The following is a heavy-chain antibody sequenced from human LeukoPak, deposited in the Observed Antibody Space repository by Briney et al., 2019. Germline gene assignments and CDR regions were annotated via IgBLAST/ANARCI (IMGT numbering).Heavy chain of an antibody. J-gene: IGHJ3*02. V-gene: IGHV3-30-3*01. CDR3: ARDGNYYDSSGYRGSYAFDI. D-gene: IGHD3-22*01. Sequence: GGSLRLSCAASGFTFSSYAMHWVRQAPGKGLEWVAVISYDGSNKYYADSVKGRFTISRDNSKNTLYLQMNSLRAEDTAVYYCARDGNYYDSSGYRGSYAFDIGGQGTMVTVSS. CDR1: GFTFSSYA. CDR2: ISYDGSNK.